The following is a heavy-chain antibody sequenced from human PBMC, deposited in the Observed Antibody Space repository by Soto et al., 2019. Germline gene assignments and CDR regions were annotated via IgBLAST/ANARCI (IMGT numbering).Heavy chain of an antibody. CDR1: GFRLSDSA. J-gene: IGHJ6*03. D-gene: IGHD2-15*01. CDR2: LTVTGDSA. CDR3: AKNGCSYPACYPYYYYVDV. V-gene: IGHV3-23*01. Sequence: EVQLLESGGGLVQPGGSLRLSCAASGFRLSDSAVSWVRQAPGKGLEWVSSLTVTGDSAFYSDSVKGRFTISRDISKSRLYLLMNSLRAEDTAVYYCAKNGCSYPACYPYYYYVDVWGRATTVTVSS.